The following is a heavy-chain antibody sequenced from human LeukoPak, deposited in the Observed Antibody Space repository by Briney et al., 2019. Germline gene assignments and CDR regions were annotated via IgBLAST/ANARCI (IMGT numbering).Heavy chain of an antibody. Sequence: SETLSLTCTVSGASIRTSEDHWTWIRQHPGKGLEWIGYTSNSDYPDSNPSLKSRVTISLDTSKNQFSLKLRSVTAADTAVYYCAREPTQPLRFGEVPPFDNWGQGTLVTVSS. D-gene: IGHD3-10*01. J-gene: IGHJ4*02. CDR2: TSNSDYP. V-gene: IGHV4-31*03. CDR1: GASIRTSEDH. CDR3: AREPTQPLRFGEVPPFDN.